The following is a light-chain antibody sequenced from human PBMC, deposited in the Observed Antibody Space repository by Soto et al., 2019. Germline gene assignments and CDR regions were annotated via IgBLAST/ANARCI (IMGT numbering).Light chain of an antibody. CDR2: GAA. J-gene: IGKJ5*01. CDR3: QQYNNWTPIT. CDR1: LSVSSN. Sequence: IVMTQTPATLSVPPGARAILSCRPSLSVSSNLAWYQQKPGQAPRHLIYGAATRATGIPARFSGSGSGTEFTLTISIVQSEDLAVYYCQQYNNWTPITFGQGTRLQSK. V-gene: IGKV3-15*01.